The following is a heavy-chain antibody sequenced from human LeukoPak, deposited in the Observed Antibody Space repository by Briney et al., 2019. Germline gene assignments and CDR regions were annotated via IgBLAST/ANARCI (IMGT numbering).Heavy chain of an antibody. CDR2: ISGSGLNT. CDR3: AKGGSSGPRQIIS. CDR1: GFISSNYV. Sequence: PGGSLRLSCAASGFISSNYVMSWVRQAPGKGLEWVSTISGSGLNTYYADSVKGRFTISRDNSKNTLYLQMNTLRAEDTAVYYCAKGGSSGPRQIISWGQGTLVTVSS. J-gene: IGHJ5*02. D-gene: IGHD6-19*01. V-gene: IGHV3-23*01.